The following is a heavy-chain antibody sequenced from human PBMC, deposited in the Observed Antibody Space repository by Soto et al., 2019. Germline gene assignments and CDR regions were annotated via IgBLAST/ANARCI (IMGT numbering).Heavy chain of an antibody. CDR1: GGSISSGDHY. Sequence: PSETLSLTCTVSGGSISSGDHYWSWIRQRPGKGLEGIGNIYYSGTNYYNPSQKRRVTISVDTSENQISLKVNSVTATETAVNYCACALIHLCPHYYYGMDVWRQGTPVTVSS. CDR3: ACALIHLCPHYYYGMDV. J-gene: IGHJ6*02. V-gene: IGHV4-30-4*02. CDR2: IYYSGTN. D-gene: IGHD5-18*01.